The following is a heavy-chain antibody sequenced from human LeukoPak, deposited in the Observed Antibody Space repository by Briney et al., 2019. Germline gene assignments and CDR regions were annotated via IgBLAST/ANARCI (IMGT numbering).Heavy chain of an antibody. CDR2: ISGSGGST. Sequence: SGGSLRLSCAASGFTFSSYAMSWVRQAPGKGLEWVSAISGSGGSTYYADSVKGRFTISRDNSKNTLYLQMNSLRAEDTAVYYCAKGEVVFPLWSFDYWGQGTLVTVSS. CDR1: GFTFSSYA. J-gene: IGHJ4*02. V-gene: IGHV3-23*01. D-gene: IGHD2-21*01. CDR3: AKGEVVFPLWSFDY.